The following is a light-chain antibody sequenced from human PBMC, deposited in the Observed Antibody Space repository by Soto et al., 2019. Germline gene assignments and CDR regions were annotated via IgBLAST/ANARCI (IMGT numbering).Light chain of an antibody. CDR1: QNIRSY. V-gene: IGKV1-39*01. CDR2: AAS. CDR3: QQSYSALT. J-gene: IGKJ3*01. Sequence: DIQMTQSPSSLSASVGDRVTITCRASQNIRSYLSWYQQKPGKAPKVLIYAASTLQSGVPSRFSGSGSGTDFTLTTSSLQPEDFATYYCQQSYSALTFGPGTKVDIK.